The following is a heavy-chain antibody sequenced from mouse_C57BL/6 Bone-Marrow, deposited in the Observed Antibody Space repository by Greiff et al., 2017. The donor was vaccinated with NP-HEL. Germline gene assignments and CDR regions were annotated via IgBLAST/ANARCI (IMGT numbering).Heavy chain of an antibody. Sequence: EVKLMESGGGLVKPGGSLKLSCAASGFTFSDYGMHWVRQAPEKGLEWVAYISSGSSTIYYADTVKGRFTISRDNAKNTLFLQMTSLRSEDTAMYYCARGGLCWYFDVWGTGTTVTVSS. J-gene: IGHJ1*03. D-gene: IGHD2-4*01. CDR1: GFTFSDYG. CDR3: ARGGLCWYFDV. V-gene: IGHV5-17*01. CDR2: ISSGSSTI.